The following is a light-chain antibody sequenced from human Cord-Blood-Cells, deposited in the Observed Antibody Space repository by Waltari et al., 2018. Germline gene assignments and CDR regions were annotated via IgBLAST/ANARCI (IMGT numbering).Light chain of an antibody. CDR3: QQSYSTPRT. CDR2: AAS. CDR1: QSISSY. Sequence: DIQMTQSPSSLSASVGDRVTITCRASQSISSYLNWYQQKPGKAPKLLIYAASSLKSGVPSRFSGSGSGTDLTLTISSLQPEDFATYYCQQSYSTPRTFGQGTKVEIK. J-gene: IGKJ1*01. V-gene: IGKV1-39*01.